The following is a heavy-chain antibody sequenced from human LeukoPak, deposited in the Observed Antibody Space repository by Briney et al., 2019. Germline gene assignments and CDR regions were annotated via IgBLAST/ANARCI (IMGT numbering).Heavy chain of an antibody. V-gene: IGHV4-59*12. CDR3: AREGGPYRPLDY. CDR1: GGSIKTYY. J-gene: IGHJ4*02. CDR2: VYYSGST. Sequence: SETLSLTCTVSGGSIKTYYSSWIRQPPGEALEWIGYVYYSGSTNYNPSLKSRVTISVDTSKNQFSLKLTSVTAADTAVYYCAREGGPYRPLDYSGQGTLVTVSS.